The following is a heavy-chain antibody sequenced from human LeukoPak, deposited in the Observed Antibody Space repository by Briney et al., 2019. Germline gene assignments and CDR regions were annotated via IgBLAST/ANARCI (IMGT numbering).Heavy chain of an antibody. CDR3: AKRNYGDYGSFDY. CDR2: ISGSDNKT. D-gene: IGHD4-17*01. CDR1: GFTFSSYG. V-gene: IGHV3-23*01. J-gene: IGHJ4*02. Sequence: GGSLRLSCAASGFTFSSYGMTWVRQAPGKGLEWVSSISGSDNKTYYADSVKGRFTISRDNSKNTLFLQMNSLRAEDTAVYYCAKRNYGDYGSFDYWGQGTLVTVSS.